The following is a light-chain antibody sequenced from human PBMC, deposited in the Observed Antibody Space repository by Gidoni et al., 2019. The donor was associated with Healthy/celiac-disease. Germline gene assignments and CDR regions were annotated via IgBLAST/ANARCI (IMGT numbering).Light chain of an antibody. V-gene: IGLV1-40*01. CDR3: QSYDSSLSGYV. Sequence: QSVLTQPHSVSGAQGQRVTISCTGSSSNIGAGYAVHWYQQLPGTAPKLLIYGNSNRPSGVPDRFSGSKSGTSASLAITGLQAEDEAVYYCQSYDSSLSGYVFGTGTKVTVL. J-gene: IGLJ1*01. CDR1: SSNIGAGYA. CDR2: GNS.